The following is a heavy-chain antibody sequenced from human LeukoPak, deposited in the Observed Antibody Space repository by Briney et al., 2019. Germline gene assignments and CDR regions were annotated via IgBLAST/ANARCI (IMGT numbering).Heavy chain of an antibody. CDR1: GFTFSTFG. Sequence: GGSLRLSCAASGFAASGFTFSTFGMHWVRQAPGKGLEWVAFIRYDGSNKHYADSVKGRFTISRDDSKNTLYLQMNSLRAEDTAAYYCAKGYYFDILSGYSSLDSWGQGTLVTVSS. CDR3: AKGYYFDILSGYSSLDS. V-gene: IGHV3-30*02. J-gene: IGHJ4*02. D-gene: IGHD3-9*01. CDR2: IRYDGSNK.